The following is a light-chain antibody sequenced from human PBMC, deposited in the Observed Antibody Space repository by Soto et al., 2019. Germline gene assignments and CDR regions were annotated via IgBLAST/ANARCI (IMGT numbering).Light chain of an antibody. CDR3: LQYGRSPRT. CDR1: QSVSSNY. Sequence: EIVMTQSPGTLSLSPGERITLSCRASQSVSSNYLGWYQQKPGQTPRLLIYGASSRATGIPDRFSGSGSGTDFTLTISRLEPEDFAVYYCLQYGRSPRTFGQGTKLQIK. V-gene: IGKV3-20*01. CDR2: GAS. J-gene: IGKJ2*01.